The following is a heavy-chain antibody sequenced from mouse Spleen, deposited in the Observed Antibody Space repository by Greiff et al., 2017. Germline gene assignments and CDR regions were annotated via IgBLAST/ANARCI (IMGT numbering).Heavy chain of an antibody. V-gene: IGHV5-9-1*01. D-gene: IGHD1-1*01. CDR1: GFTFSSYA. CDR2: ISSGGSYT. J-gene: IGHJ3*01. CDR3: ARHGDYYYGSSWFAY. Sequence: EVMLVESGGGLVKPGGSLKLSCAASGFTFSSYAMSWVRQTPEKRLEWVATISSGGSYTYYPDSVKGRFTISRDNAKNTLYLQMSSLRSEDTAMYYCARHGDYYYGSSWFAYWGQGTLVTVSA.